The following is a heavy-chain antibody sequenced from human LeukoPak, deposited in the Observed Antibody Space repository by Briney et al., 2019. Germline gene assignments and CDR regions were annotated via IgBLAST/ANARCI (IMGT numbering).Heavy chain of an antibody. CDR3: ARGLQWELLNNWFDP. Sequence: PGGSLRLSCAASGFTFSSYSMNWVRQAPGKGLEWVSSISSSSSYIYYADSVKGRFTISRDNAKNSLYLQMSSLRAEDTAVYYCARGLQWELLNNWFDPWGQGTLVTVSS. CDR1: GFTFSSYS. V-gene: IGHV3-21*01. J-gene: IGHJ5*02. CDR2: ISSSSSYI. D-gene: IGHD1-26*01.